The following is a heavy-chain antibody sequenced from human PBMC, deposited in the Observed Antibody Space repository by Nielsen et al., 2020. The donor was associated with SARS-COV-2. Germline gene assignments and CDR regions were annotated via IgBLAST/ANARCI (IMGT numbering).Heavy chain of an antibody. J-gene: IGHJ4*02. Sequence: GESLKISCAASGFTFSSYWMSWVRQAPGKGLEWVANIKQDGSEKYYVDSVKGRFTISRDNAKNSLYLQMNSLRAEDTAVYYCARVGYDYVWGSYQGYWGQGTLVTVSS. CDR2: IKQDGSEK. CDR3: ARVGYDYVWGSYQGY. D-gene: IGHD3-16*02. V-gene: IGHV3-7*01. CDR1: GFTFSSYW.